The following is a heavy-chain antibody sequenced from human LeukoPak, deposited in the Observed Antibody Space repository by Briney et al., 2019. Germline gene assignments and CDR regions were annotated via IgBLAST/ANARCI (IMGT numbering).Heavy chain of an antibody. V-gene: IGHV3-7*03. Sequence: GGSLRLSCAASGFNFNNYWMSWLRQAPGKGLEWVANIKDDGSEEYYVDSVKGRFTIVRDNAYNSLYLQMNSLRAEDTALYYCVKASSSSPQYNWFDAWGQGTLVTVSS. CDR2: IKDDGSEE. J-gene: IGHJ5*02. CDR1: GFNFNNYW. CDR3: VKASSSSPQYNWFDA. D-gene: IGHD6-6*01.